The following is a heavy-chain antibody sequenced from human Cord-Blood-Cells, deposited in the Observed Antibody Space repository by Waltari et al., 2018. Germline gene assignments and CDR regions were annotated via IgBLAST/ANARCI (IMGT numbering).Heavy chain of an antibody. D-gene: IGHD3-9*01. Sequence: VLVKPTETLTLNCTVSGFSLSHARMGVSWIRQPPGKALEWLAHIFSNDEKSYSTSLKSRLTISKDTSKSQVVLTMTNMDPVDTATYYCARTHYDILTGYSDAFDIWGQGTMVTVSS. J-gene: IGHJ3*02. V-gene: IGHV2-26*01. CDR1: GFSLSHARMG. CDR2: IFSNDEK. CDR3: ARTHYDILTGYSDAFDI.